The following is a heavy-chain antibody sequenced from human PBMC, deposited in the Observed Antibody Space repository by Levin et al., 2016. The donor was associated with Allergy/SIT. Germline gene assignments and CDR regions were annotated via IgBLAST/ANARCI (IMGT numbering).Heavy chain of an antibody. Sequence: ASVKVSCKASGYTFTDYFIHWVRQAPGQGLEWVGWINSNSGDTNYTPKFQGRVSMTRDRSIRTAYMELTRLASDDTGIYYCARETPIDGVRVFDIWGQGTMVTVSS. D-gene: IGHD2-8*01. CDR1: GYTFTDYF. CDR3: ARETPIDGVRVFDI. V-gene: IGHV1-2*02. J-gene: IGHJ3*02. CDR2: INSNSGDT.